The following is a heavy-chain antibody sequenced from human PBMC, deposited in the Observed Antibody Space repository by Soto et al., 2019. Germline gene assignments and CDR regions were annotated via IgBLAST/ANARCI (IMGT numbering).Heavy chain of an antibody. J-gene: IGHJ4*02. CDR3: ARHSTYYDILLADY. V-gene: IGHV4-59*08. D-gene: IGHD3-9*01. CDR2: IYYSGST. CDR1: GGSISSYY. Sequence: SETLSLTCTVSGGSISSYYWSWIRQPPGKGLEWIGYIYYSGSTNYNPSLKSRVTISVDTSKNQFSLKLSSVTAADTAVYYCARHSTYYDILLADYWGQGTLVTVSS.